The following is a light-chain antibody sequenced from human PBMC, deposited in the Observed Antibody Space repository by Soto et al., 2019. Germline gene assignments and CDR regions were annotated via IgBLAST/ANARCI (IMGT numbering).Light chain of an antibody. Sequence: IVLTHSPGTLSSSPGERATLSCRASQSVNSWYLAWYQQKPGQAPRLLIYGASSRATGIPDWYRGGGSGTVFTLTISTLEPGDFAVYCCQQYGKTALTVGGGTKV. CDR2: GAS. J-gene: IGKJ4*01. CDR3: QQYGKTALT. CDR1: QSVNSWY. V-gene: IGKV3-20*01.